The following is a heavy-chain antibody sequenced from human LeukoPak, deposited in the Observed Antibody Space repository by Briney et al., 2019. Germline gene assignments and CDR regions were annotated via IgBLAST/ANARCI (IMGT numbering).Heavy chain of an antibody. CDR2: IYYSGST. D-gene: IGHD4-17*01. Sequence: SETLSLTCTVSGGSISSYYWSWIRQPPGKGLEWIGYIYYSGSTNYNPSLKSRVTISVDTSKNQFSLKLSSVTAADTAVYYCARGTVRRSEYYFDYWGQGTLVTVSS. J-gene: IGHJ4*02. V-gene: IGHV4-59*01. CDR3: ARGTVRRSEYYFDY. CDR1: GGSISSYY.